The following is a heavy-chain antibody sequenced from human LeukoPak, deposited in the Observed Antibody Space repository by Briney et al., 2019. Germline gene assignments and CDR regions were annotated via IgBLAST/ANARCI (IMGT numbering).Heavy chain of an antibody. V-gene: IGHV3-43D*03. J-gene: IGHJ1*01. CDR1: GFTFDDYA. CDR2: ISWDGGST. Sequence: GGSLRLSCAASGFTFDDYAMHWVRKAPGKGLEWVSLISWDGGSTYYADSVKGRFTISRDNSKNSLYLQMNSLRAEDTALYYCAKDLNPGIAAAGTGYFQHWGQGTLVTVSS. CDR3: AKDLNPGIAAAGTGYFQH. D-gene: IGHD6-13*01.